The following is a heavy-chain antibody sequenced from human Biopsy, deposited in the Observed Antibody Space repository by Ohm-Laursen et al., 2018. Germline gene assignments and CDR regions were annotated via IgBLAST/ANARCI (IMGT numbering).Heavy chain of an antibody. V-gene: IGHV3-73*01. CDR2: IRSNAKSYAT. J-gene: IGHJ4*02. CDR1: GFTFSASA. CDR3: TLEGAGFDN. Sequence: GSLRLSCAASGFTFSASAVHWVRQAYGKGLEWVGRIRSNAKSYATAYAASVTGRFTISRDDSKNTTYLQMNSLKTEDRAVYYCTLEGAGFDNWGQGTLVTVSS. D-gene: IGHD3-10*01.